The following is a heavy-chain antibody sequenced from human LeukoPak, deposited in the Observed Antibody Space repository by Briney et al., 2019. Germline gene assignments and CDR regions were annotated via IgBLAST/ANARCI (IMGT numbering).Heavy chain of an antibody. CDR2: ISSSSSYI. Sequence: GGSLRLSCAVSGFTVSGNYMSWVRQAPGKGLEWVSSISSSSSYIYYADSVKGRFTISRDNAKNSLYLQMNSLRAEDTAVYYCARPYSSGCDYWGQGTLVTVSS. D-gene: IGHD6-19*01. J-gene: IGHJ4*02. V-gene: IGHV3-21*01. CDR1: GFTVSGNY. CDR3: ARPYSSGCDY.